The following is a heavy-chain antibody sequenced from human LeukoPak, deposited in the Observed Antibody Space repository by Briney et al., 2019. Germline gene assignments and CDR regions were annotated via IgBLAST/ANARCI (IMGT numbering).Heavy chain of an antibody. Sequence: SETLSLTCTVSGGSISSGGYYWSWIRQHPGKGLEWMGYIYYSGSTYYNPSLKSRVTISVDTSKNQFSLKLSSVTAADTAVYYCARDQLLTFDYWGQGTLVTVSS. CDR3: ARDQLLTFDY. J-gene: IGHJ4*02. V-gene: IGHV4-31*03. CDR2: IYYSGST. D-gene: IGHD2-2*01. CDR1: GGSISSGGYY.